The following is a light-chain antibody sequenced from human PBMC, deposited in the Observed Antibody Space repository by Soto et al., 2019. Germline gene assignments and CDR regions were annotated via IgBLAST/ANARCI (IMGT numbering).Light chain of an antibody. CDR1: SSDVGSYNL. J-gene: IGLJ3*02. V-gene: IGLV2-23*01. CDR3: CSYAGSSTRWV. CDR2: EGS. Sequence: QSVLTQPASVSGSPGQSITISCTGTSSDVGSYNLVSWYQQHPGKAPKLMIYEGSKRPSGVSNRFSGSKSGNTASLTISGLQAEDEADYYCCSYAGSSTRWVFGGGIKLTVL.